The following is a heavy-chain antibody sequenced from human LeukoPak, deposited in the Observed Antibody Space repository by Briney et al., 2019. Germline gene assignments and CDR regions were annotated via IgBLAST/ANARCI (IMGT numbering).Heavy chain of an antibody. CDR3: STQWMGY. V-gene: IGHV3-15*01. Sequence: PGGSLRLSCAASGLTFGNAWMTWVRQAPGKGLEWVSRIKSKTDGGTTDYPAPVKGRFTISRDDSKNTLYLQMNSLKTEDTGVYYCSTQWMGYWGQGTLVTVSS. CDR2: IKSKTDGGTT. J-gene: IGHJ4*02. CDR1: GLTFGNAW. D-gene: IGHD6-19*01.